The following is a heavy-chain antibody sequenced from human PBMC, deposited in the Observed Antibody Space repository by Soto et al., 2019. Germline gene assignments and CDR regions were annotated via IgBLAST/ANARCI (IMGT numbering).Heavy chain of an antibody. CDR1: GFTFSSYA. CDR3: AKALLGSGCYDKRRYYSYGMEG. V-gene: IGHV3-23*01. CDR2: ISGSGGST. Sequence: PGGSLRLSCAASGFTFSSYAMSWVRQAPGKGLEWVSAISGSGGSTYYADSVKGRFTISRDNSKNTLYLQMNSLRAEDTAVYYCAKALLGSGCYDKRRYYSYGMEGSGQATTVTGS. D-gene: IGHD3-10*01. J-gene: IGHJ6*02.